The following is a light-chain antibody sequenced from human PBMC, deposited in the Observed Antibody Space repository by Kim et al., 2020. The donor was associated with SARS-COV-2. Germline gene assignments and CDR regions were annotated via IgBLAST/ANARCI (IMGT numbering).Light chain of an antibody. V-gene: IGKV3-15*01. Sequence: VSPGERATLSCTASQSVRSNLAWYQQKPGQAPRLLISAASTRATGIPVTFSGGGTGTDFTLTISSLQSEDFAVYYCQQYDKWPRTFGQGTKVDIK. CDR2: AAS. J-gene: IGKJ1*01. CDR3: QQYDKWPRT. CDR1: QSVRSN.